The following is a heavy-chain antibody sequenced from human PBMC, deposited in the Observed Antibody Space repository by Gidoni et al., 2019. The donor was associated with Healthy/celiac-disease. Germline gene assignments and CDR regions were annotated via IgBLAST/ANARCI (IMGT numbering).Heavy chain of an antibody. V-gene: IGHV3-23*01. CDR1: GFTFSSYA. Sequence: EVQLLESGGGLVQPGGSLRLSCAASGFTFSSYAMSWVRQAPGKGLEWVSAIRGSGGSTDYADSVKGRFTISRDNSKNTLYLQMNSLRAEDTAVYYCAKDSSSWYSTTPFDYWGQGTLVTVSS. D-gene: IGHD6-13*01. CDR3: AKDSSSWYSTTPFDY. CDR2: IRGSGGST. J-gene: IGHJ4*02.